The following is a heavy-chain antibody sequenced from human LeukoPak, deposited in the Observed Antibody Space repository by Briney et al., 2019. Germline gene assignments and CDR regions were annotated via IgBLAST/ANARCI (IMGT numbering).Heavy chain of an antibody. V-gene: IGHV3-48*03. D-gene: IGHD6-13*01. CDR3: AKAGSSWYYRFDY. J-gene: IGHJ4*02. CDR1: GFTFSSYE. Sequence: GGSLRLSCAASGFTFSSYEMNWVRQAPGRGLEWVSYISSSGSTIYYADSVKGRFTISRDNSKNTLYLQMNSLRAEDTAVYYCAKAGSSWYYRFDYWGQGTLVTVSS. CDR2: ISSSGSTI.